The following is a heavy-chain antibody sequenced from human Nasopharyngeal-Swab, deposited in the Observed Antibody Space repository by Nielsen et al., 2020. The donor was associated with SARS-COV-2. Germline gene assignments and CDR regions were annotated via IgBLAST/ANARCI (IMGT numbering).Heavy chain of an antibody. CDR3: AKARAGVRGFDY. CDR2: ISGDGGNK. V-gene: IGHV3-30*18. Sequence: GESLKISCAASGFPFSSYGMHWVRQAPGKGLEWVAVISGDGGNKYYGDSVKGRFTISRDHSKNTLYLQVNSLRPEDKAVYYCAKARAGVRGFDYWGQGVPVTVSA. J-gene: IGHJ4*02. CDR1: GFPFSSYG. D-gene: IGHD3-10*01.